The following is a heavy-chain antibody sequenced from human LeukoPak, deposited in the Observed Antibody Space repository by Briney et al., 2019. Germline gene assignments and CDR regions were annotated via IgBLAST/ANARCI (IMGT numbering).Heavy chain of an antibody. J-gene: IGHJ4*02. Sequence: SQTLSLTCTVSGGSISSGDYYWSWIRQPPGKGLEWIGYIYYSGSTYYNPSLKSRVTMSVDTSKNQFSLKLSSVTAADTAVYYCARDAGLAYFDYWGQGTLVTVSS. CDR2: IYYSGST. D-gene: IGHD6-19*01. CDR3: ARDAGLAYFDY. CDR1: GGSISSGDYY. V-gene: IGHV4-30-4*01.